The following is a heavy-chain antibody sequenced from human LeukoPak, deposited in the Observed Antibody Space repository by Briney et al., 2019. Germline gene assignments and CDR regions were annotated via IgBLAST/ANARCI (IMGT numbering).Heavy chain of an antibody. V-gene: IGHV1-2*02. CDR2: INPSNGDT. CDR1: GYTFSGYY. D-gene: IGHD1-7*01. CDR3: ARFLIGTKFYFDY. J-gene: IGHJ4*02. Sequence: ASVKVSCNTSGYTFSGYYIHWVRQAPGHGLEWMGWINPSNGDTVYAQRFQGRVTMTRDTSISTAYMELSRLSFDDTAVYYCARFLIGTKFYFDYWGQGTLVTVSS.